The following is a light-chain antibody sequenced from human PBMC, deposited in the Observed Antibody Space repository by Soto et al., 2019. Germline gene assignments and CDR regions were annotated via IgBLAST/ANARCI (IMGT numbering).Light chain of an antibody. J-gene: IGKJ4*01. Sequence: DIPMTQYHSSLSASVGYRVTITCQASQDISNYLNWYQQKPGKAPKLLIYDASNLETGVPSRFSGSGSGTDFTFTISSLQPEDIATYYCQQYDNRPTFGGGTKVDI. CDR1: QDISNY. CDR3: QQYDNRPT. CDR2: DAS. V-gene: IGKV1-33*01.